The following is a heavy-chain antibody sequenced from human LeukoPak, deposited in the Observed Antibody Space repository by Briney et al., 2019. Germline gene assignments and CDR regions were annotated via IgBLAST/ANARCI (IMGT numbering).Heavy chain of an antibody. CDR1: GGTFSSYA. J-gene: IGHJ5*02. Sequence: GASVKVSCKASGGTFSSYAISWVRQAPGQELEWMGRIIPIFGIANYAQKFQGRVTITADKSTSTAYMELSSLRSEDTAVYYCARNIAVAGTELFDPWGQGTLVTVSS. V-gene: IGHV1-69*04. D-gene: IGHD6-19*01. CDR2: IIPIFGIA. CDR3: ARNIAVAGTELFDP.